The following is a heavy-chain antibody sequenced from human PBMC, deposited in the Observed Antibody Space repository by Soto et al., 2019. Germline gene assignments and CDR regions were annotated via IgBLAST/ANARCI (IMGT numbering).Heavy chain of an antibody. V-gene: IGHV1-3*01. J-gene: IGHJ3*02. D-gene: IGHD4-17*01. CDR2: INAGNGNT. Sequence: ASVKVSCKASGYTFTSYAMHWVRQAPGQRLEWMGWINAGNGNTKYSQKFQGRVTITRDTSASTAYMELSSLRSEDTAVYYCAIDHQGDYVGAFDIWGQGTMVTVSS. CDR1: GYTFTSYA. CDR3: AIDHQGDYVGAFDI.